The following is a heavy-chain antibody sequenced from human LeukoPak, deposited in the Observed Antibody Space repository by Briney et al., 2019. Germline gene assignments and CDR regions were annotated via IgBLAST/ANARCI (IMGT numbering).Heavy chain of an antibody. J-gene: IGHJ5*02. V-gene: IGHV3-30*04. D-gene: IGHD6-19*01. CDR1: GFTFSSYA. CDR2: ISYDGGNK. CDR3: ARPTYSSGWYLSGGWT. Sequence: GGSLRLSCAASGFTFSSYAMHWVRQAPGKGLEWVAVISYDGGNKYYTDSVKGRFTISRDNSKNTLYLQMNSLRAEGTAVYYCARPTYSSGWYLSGGWTWGQGTLVTVTS.